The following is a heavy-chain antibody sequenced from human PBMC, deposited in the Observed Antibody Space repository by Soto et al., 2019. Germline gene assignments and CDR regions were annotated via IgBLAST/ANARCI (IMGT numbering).Heavy chain of an antibody. CDR1: GGTFSSYT. CDR2: IIPILGIA. Sequence: QVQLVQSGAEVKKPGSSVKVSCKASGGTFSSYTISWVRQAPGQGLEWMGRIIPILGIANYAQKFQGRVTITADKSTSTAYMELSSPRSEDTAVYYCARVMATTETGPFDYWGQGTLVTVSS. V-gene: IGHV1-69*02. J-gene: IGHJ4*02. D-gene: IGHD4-17*01. CDR3: ARVMATTETGPFDY.